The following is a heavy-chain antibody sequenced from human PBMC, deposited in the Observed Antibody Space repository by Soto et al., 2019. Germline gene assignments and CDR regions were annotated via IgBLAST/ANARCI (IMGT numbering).Heavy chain of an antibody. CDR2: ISNNGDTA. J-gene: IGHJ4*02. D-gene: IGHD3-16*02. V-gene: IGHV3-23*01. CDR3: AKSRVFIGAIVTLLDS. CDR1: GFTFSSYA. Sequence: EVQLLESGGGLVQPGGSLTLSCATSGFTFSSYAMVWVRQAAEKGLEWVASISNNGDTASYADSVKGRFTISRGNSENTLYLQMHGLRADDTALYFCAKSRVFIGAIVTLLDSWGQGTQVTVSS.